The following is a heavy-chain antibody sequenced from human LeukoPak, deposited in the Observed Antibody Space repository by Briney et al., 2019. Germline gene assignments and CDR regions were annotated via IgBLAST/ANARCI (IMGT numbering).Heavy chain of an antibody. D-gene: IGHD5-24*01. CDR3: ARVRNRDGYNSPLRY. J-gene: IGHJ4*02. V-gene: IGHV3-48*04. Sequence: HPGGSLRLSCAASGFTFSSYSMNWVRQAPGKGLEWVSYISSSGSTIYYADSVKGRFTISRDNAKNSLYLQMNSLRAEDTAVYYCARVRNRDGYNSPLRYWGQGTLVTVSS. CDR1: GFTFSSYS. CDR2: ISSSGSTI.